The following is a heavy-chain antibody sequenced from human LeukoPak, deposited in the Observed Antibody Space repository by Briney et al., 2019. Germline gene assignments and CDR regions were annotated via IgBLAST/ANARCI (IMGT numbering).Heavy chain of an antibody. V-gene: IGHV3-48*04. CDR1: GFTLSTYS. Sequence: GGSLRLSCAASGFTLSTYSLNWVRQAPGKGLEWVSYISSSGNTIYYADSVKGRFTISRDNAKNSLFLQMNSLRAEDTAVYYCARRRDFDYWGQGTLVAVSS. J-gene: IGHJ4*02. D-gene: IGHD6-6*01. CDR3: ARRRDFDY. CDR2: ISSSGNTI.